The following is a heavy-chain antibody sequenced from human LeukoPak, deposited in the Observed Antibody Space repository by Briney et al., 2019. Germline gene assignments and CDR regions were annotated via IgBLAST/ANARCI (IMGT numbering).Heavy chain of an antibody. Sequence: PSETLSLTCAVYGGSFSGYYWSWIRQPPGKGLEWIGEINHSGGTNYNPSLKSRVTISVDTSKNQFSLKLSSVTAADTAVYYCARGRNCSSTSCYTPFDYWGQGTLVTVSS. CDR2: INHSGGT. D-gene: IGHD2-2*02. J-gene: IGHJ4*02. V-gene: IGHV4-34*01. CDR1: GGSFSGYY. CDR3: ARGRNCSSTSCYTPFDY.